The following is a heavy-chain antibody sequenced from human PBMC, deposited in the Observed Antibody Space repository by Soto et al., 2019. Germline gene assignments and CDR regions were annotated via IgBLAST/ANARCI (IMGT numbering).Heavy chain of an antibody. V-gene: IGHV3-30*18. CDR2: ISYDGSNK. CDR3: AKDNTAMDLYYYYYGMDV. J-gene: IGHJ6*02. Sequence: QVQLVESGGGVVQPGRSLRLSCAASGFTFSSYGMHWVRQAPGKGLEWVAVISYDGSNKYYADSVKGRFTISRDNSKNTLYLQMNSLRAEDTAVYYCAKDNTAMDLYYYYYGMDVWGQGTTVTVSS. CDR1: GFTFSSYG. D-gene: IGHD5-18*01.